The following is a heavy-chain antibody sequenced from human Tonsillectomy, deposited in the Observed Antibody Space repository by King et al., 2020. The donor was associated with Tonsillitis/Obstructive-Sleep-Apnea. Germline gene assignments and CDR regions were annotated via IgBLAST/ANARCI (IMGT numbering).Heavy chain of an antibody. Sequence: QLQESGGGLEQPGGSLRLYCAASGFSFSTYFMSWVRQAPGKGLEWVSVISGSGDSPYYADSVKGRFTISRDNSQTTLYLQMNSLRVEDTAIYYCAKEVWQPGLLFDYWGQGTLVTVSS. CDR1: GFSFSTYF. CDR2: ISGSGDSP. D-gene: IGHD2-15*01. CDR3: AKEVWQPGLLFDY. V-gene: IGHV3-23*01. J-gene: IGHJ4*02.